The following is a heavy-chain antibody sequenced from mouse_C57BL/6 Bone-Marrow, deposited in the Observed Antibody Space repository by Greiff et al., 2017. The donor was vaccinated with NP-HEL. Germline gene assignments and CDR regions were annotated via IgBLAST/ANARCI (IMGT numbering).Heavy chain of an antibody. J-gene: IGHJ4*01. CDR2: IYPSDSET. V-gene: IGHV1-61*01. D-gene: IGHD1-1*01. CDR3: ARESRNYYAMDY. Sequence: QQRPGQGLEWIGNIYPSDSETHYNQKFKDKATLTVDKSSSTAYMQLSSLTSEDSAVYYCARESRNYYAMDYWGQGTSVTVSS.